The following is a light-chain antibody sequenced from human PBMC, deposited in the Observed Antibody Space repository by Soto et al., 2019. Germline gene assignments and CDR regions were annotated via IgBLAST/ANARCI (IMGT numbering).Light chain of an antibody. CDR2: DTS. V-gene: IGKV3-11*01. Sequence: EVVLTQSPATLSLSPGERATLPCRASQSISSFLAWYQQKPGQVPRLLIYDTSNRATGIPARFSGSGSGTDFTLTISSLAPEDFAVYYCQHRSNWPPAFGQGTRLEI. J-gene: IGKJ5*01. CDR3: QHRSNWPPA. CDR1: QSISSF.